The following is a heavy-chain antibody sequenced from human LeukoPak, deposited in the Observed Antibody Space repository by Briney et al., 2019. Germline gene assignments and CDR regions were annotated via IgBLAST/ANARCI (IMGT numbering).Heavy chain of an antibody. CDR1: GFTFGSYS. J-gene: IGHJ5*02. CDR2: ISSSSSYI. D-gene: IGHD3-9*01. V-gene: IGHV3-21*01. CDR3: ARDPAYYDILTGYT. Sequence: GGSLRLSCAASGFTFGSYSMNWVRQAPGKGLEWVSSISSSSSYIYYADSVKGRFTISRDNAKNSLYLQMNSLRAEDTAVYYCARDPAYYDILTGYTWGQGTLVTVSS.